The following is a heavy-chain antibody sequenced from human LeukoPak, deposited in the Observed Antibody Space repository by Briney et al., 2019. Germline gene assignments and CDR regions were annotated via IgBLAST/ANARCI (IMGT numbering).Heavy chain of an antibody. J-gene: IGHJ3*02. CDR3: AGSSGDSSICYIFRI. Sequence: PGGSLRLSCVGSGFTFRRYDLHWVRQGIGKGLEWVSSIGTAGDTYYPVSVKGRFTISRDDDKNSFYLQMNSLRAEDTAVYYCAGSSGDSSICYIFRIGGQGTILPVSS. CDR2: IGTAGDT. D-gene: IGHD6-13*01. V-gene: IGHV3-13*04. CDR1: GFTFRRYD.